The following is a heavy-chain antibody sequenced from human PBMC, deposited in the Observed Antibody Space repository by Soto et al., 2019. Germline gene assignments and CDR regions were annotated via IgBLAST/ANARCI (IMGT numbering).Heavy chain of an antibody. CDR3: TRGADGFDY. Sequence: GGSMRLSCAASGLTLSSYDFHWVRQATGKGLEWVSGIGTAGDTYYAGSVKGRFIMSRENAKNSLYLQMNSLRAGDTAVYYCTRGADGFDYWGQGTLVTVSS. V-gene: IGHV3-13*01. D-gene: IGHD3-16*01. J-gene: IGHJ4*02. CDR2: IGTAGDT. CDR1: GLTLSSYD.